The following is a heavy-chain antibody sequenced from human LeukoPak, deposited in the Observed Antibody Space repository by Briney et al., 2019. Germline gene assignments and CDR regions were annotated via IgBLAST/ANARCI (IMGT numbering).Heavy chain of an antibody. CDR3: AKGTSFSSSWYVHF. Sequence: SCKASGYTFTGYYMHWVRQAPGKGLEWVSTISGTGGSTFYTDSVKGRFTISRDNSKHTLYLQMNSLSAEDTAVYYCAKGTSFSSSWYVHFWGQGTLVTVSS. CDR1: GYTFTGYY. D-gene: IGHD6-13*01. CDR2: ISGTGGST. V-gene: IGHV3-23*01. J-gene: IGHJ4*02.